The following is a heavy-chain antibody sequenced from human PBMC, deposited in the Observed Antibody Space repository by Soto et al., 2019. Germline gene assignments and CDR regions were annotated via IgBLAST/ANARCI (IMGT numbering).Heavy chain of an antibody. D-gene: IGHD2-2*01. CDR2: MYHSGST. CDR3: ARHVVPAANYFAY. CDR1: GGSISSYY. Sequence: SETLSLTCTVSGGSISSYYWSWIRQPPGKGLEWIGYMYHSGSTYYNPSLKSRVTISIDRSKNQFSLKLSSVTVADTAVYYCARHVVPAANYFAYWGQGTLVTVSS. J-gene: IGHJ4*02. V-gene: IGHV4-59*08.